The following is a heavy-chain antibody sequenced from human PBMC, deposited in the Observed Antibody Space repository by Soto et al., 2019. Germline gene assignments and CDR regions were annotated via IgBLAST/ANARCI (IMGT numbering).Heavy chain of an antibody. CDR2: FDPEDGET. D-gene: IGHD4-17*01. J-gene: IGHJ4*02. V-gene: IGHV1-24*01. Sequence: ASVKVSCKVSGYTLTELSMHWVRQAPGKGLEWMGGFDPEDGETIYAQKFQGRVTMTEDTSTDTAYMELSSLRSEDTAVYYCATDGYGDYVHHYWGQGTLVTVSS. CDR1: GYTLTELS. CDR3: ATDGYGDYVHHY.